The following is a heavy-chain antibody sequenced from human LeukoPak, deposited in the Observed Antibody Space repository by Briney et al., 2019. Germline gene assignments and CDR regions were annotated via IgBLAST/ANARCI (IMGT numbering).Heavy chain of an antibody. CDR1: GGSISSYY. Sequence: SSETLSLTCTVSGGSISSYYWSWIRQPPGKGLEWIGYIYYSGSTNYNPSLKSRVTISVDTSKNQFSLKLSSVTAADTAVYYCASMGVDTAMSGAFDIWGQGTMVTVSS. V-gene: IGHV4-59*01. D-gene: IGHD5-18*01. J-gene: IGHJ3*02. CDR2: IYYSGST. CDR3: ASMGVDTAMSGAFDI.